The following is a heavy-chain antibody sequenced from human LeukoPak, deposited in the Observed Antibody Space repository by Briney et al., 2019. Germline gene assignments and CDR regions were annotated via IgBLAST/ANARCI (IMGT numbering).Heavy chain of an antibody. J-gene: IGHJ6*03. CDR2: MNPKSGNT. Sequence: GASVKVSCKASGYTFTSYDINWVRQATGQGLEWMGWMNPKSGNTGYAQKFQGRVTITRNTSVSTAYMELSSLRSEDTAVYYCARGTLTTRIRAILGYYMDVWGKGTTVTVSS. V-gene: IGHV1-8*03. CDR3: ARGTLTTRIRAILGYYMDV. CDR1: GYTFTSYD. D-gene: IGHD4-17*01.